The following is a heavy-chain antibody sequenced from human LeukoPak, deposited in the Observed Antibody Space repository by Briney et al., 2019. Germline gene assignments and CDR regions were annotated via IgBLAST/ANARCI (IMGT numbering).Heavy chain of an antibody. CDR3: ALGISS. CDR1: GFTFSNYA. V-gene: IGHV3-23*01. Sequence: GGSLRLSCAASGFTFSNYAMSWVCQAPGKGLGWVSAISGSGGSTYYADSVKGRFTISRDNSKNTLYLQMNSLRAEDTAVYYCALGISSWGQGTLVTVSS. D-gene: IGHD1-14*01. J-gene: IGHJ5*02. CDR2: ISGSGGST.